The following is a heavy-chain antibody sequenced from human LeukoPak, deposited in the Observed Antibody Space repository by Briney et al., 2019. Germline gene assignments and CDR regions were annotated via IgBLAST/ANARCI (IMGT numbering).Heavy chain of an antibody. J-gene: IGHJ2*01. CDR1: SGSISSYD. CDR2: IYTSGSP. Sequence: SETLSLTCTVSSGSISSYDWSWIRQPAGKVLEWIGRIYTSGSPNYNPSLKSRVTMSVDTSKNQFSLKLSSVTAADTAVYYCARLTSSWYQDWYFDLWGRGTLVTVSS. D-gene: IGHD6-13*01. V-gene: IGHV4-4*07. CDR3: ARLTSSWYQDWYFDL.